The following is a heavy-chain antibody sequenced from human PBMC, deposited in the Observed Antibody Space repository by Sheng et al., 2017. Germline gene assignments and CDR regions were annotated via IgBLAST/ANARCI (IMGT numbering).Heavy chain of an antibody. CDR3: ARLRSDAFEI. V-gene: IGHV1-69*10. J-gene: IGHJ3*02. CDR2: ILPILGVV. CDR1: GGTFSTHA. Sequence: QVQLVQSGAEMKKPGSSVKVSCKASGGTFSTHAVSWVRQAPGQGLEWMGVILPILGVVNYAQKFQGAVTITADKSTTTAFMELSSLTSEDTAVYYCARLRSDAFEIWGQGTIVTVSS.